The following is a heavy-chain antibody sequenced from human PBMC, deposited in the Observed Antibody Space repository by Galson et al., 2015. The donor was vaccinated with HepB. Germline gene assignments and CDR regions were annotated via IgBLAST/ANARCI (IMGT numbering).Heavy chain of an antibody. CDR2: ISAYNGNT. V-gene: IGHV1-18*01. D-gene: IGHD5-24*01. CDR3: ARGRRDGYKLAFHFDY. Sequence: SVKVSCKASGYTFTSYGISWVRQAPGQGLEWMGWISAYNGNTNYAQKLQGRVTMTTDTSTSTAYMELRSLRSDDTAVYYCARGRRDGYKLAFHFDYWGQGTLVTVSS. J-gene: IGHJ4*02. CDR1: GYTFTSYG.